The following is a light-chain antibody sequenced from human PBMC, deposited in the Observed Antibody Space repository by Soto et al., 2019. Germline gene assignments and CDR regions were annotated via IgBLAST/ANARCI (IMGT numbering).Light chain of an antibody. CDR3: GTWDSSLSAGV. CDR2: DNN. J-gene: IGLJ2*01. Sequence: QSVLTQPPSVSAAPGQTVTIFCSGSSSNIGNNYVSWYQQLPGTAPKLLIYDNNKRPSEIPDRFSGSKSGTSATLGITGLQTGDEADYYCGTWDSSLSAGVFGGGTKLTVL. CDR1: SSNIGNNY. V-gene: IGLV1-51*01.